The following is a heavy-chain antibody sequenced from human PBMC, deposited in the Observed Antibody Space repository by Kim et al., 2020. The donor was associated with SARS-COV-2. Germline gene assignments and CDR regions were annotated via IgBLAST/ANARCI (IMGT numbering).Heavy chain of an antibody. CDR3: ARVPRRGAARGIFDY. D-gene: IGHD6-6*01. J-gene: IGHJ4*02. CDR2: INHSGST. CDR1: GGSFSGYY. Sequence: SETLSLTCAVYGGSFSGYYWSWIRQPPGKGLEWIGEINHSGSTNYNPSLKSRVTISVDTSKNQFSLKLSSVTAADTAVYYCARVPRRGAARGIFDYWGQGTLVTVSS. V-gene: IGHV4-34*01.